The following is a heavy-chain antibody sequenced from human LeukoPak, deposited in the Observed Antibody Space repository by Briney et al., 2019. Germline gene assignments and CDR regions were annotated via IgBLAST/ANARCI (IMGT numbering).Heavy chain of an antibody. J-gene: IGHJ6*03. CDR2: INPNSGGT. CDR1: GYTFTGYY. CDR3: ARNKQLVPGLRPNYYYYMDV. Sequence: GASVKVSCKASGYTFTGYYMHWVRQAPGQGLEGMGWINPNSGGTNYAQKFQGRVTMTRDTSISTAYMELSRLRSDDTAVYYCARNKQLVPGLRPNYYYYMDVWGKGTTVTVSS. V-gene: IGHV1-2*02. D-gene: IGHD6-6*01.